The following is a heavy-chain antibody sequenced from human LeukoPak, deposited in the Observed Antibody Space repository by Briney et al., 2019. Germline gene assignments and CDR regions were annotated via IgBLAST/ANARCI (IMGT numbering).Heavy chain of an antibody. D-gene: IGHD3-10*01. CDR1: GFTVSSNY. Sequence: GGSLRLPCVASGFTVSSNYITWVRQAPGKGLEWVSVIYSGGSTYYADSVKGRFTISRDNSKNTLYLQMNSLRAEDTAVYYCARVPGSGTGFYFDYWGQGTLVTVSS. CDR3: ARVPGSGTGFYFDY. V-gene: IGHV3-66*01. J-gene: IGHJ4*02. CDR2: IYSGGST.